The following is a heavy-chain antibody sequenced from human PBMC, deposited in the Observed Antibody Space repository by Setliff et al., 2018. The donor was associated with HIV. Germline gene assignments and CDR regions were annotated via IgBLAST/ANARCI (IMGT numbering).Heavy chain of an antibody. V-gene: IGHV4-34*12. CDR3: ASGSGDYGSGSFNY. CDR1: GGSFSGYY. J-gene: IGHJ4*02. CDR2: IIPSGST. D-gene: IGHD6-19*01. Sequence: LSLTCAVYGGSFSGYYWSWIRQPPGKGLKWIGEIIPSGSTNYNPSLKGRFTISRDNAKNTLSLQMNSLRAEDTAVYYCASGSGDYGSGSFNYWGQGTLVTVSS.